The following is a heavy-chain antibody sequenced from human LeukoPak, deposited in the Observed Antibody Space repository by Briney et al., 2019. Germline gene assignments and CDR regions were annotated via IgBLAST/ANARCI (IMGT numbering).Heavy chain of an antibody. D-gene: IGHD1-14*01. CDR1: GFIFSDYW. V-gene: IGHV3-23*01. J-gene: IGHJ6*02. Sequence: GGSLRLSCAASGFIFSDYWMSWVRQAPGKGLEWVSAISGSGGSTYYADSVKGRFTISRDNSKNTLYLQMNSLRAEDTAVYYCAKGYKYGMDVWGQGTTVTVSS. CDR2: ISGSGGST. CDR3: AKGYKYGMDV.